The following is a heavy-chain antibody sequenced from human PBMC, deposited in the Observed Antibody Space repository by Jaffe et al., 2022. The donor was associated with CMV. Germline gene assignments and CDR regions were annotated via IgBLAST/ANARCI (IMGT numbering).Heavy chain of an antibody. J-gene: IGHJ3*02. CDR2: ISYSGST. Sequence: QVQLQESGPGLVKPSETLSLTCTVSGGSINNYYWSWIRQPPGKGLEWIGYISYSGSTNYNPYLMGRVTISVDTSKNQFSLKLSSVTAADTAVFYCARHRGRGDQGRALDIWGQGTMVTVSS. CDR3: ARHRGRGDQGRALDI. D-gene: IGHD2-2*01. CDR1: GGSINNYY. V-gene: IGHV4-59*08.